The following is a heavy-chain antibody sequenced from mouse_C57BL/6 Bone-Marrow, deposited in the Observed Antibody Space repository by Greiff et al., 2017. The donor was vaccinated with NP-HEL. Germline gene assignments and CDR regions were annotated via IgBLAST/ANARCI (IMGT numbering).Heavy chain of an antibody. V-gene: IGHV3-6*01. CDR2: ISYDGSN. D-gene: IGHD1-1*01. CDR1: GYSIISGYY. CDR3: AREGCYYGSPFAY. Sequence: VQLKESGPGLVKPSQSLSLTCSVTGYSIISGYYWNWIRQFPGNKLEWMAYISYDGSNNYNPSLKNRISITRDISKNQFFLKLTSVTTEDTATYYCAREGCYYGSPFAYWGQGTLVTVSA. J-gene: IGHJ3*01.